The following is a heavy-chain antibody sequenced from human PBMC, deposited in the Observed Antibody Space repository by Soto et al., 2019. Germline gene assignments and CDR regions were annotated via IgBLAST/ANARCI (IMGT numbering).Heavy chain of an antibody. CDR1: GGSFSDFY. J-gene: IGHJ4*02. CDR3: ARFDYYDSSGYLDFGPE. CDR2: INHTGYT. D-gene: IGHD3-22*01. Sequence: SETLSLTCAVSGGSFSDFYWTWIRQLPGKGLEWIGEINHTGYTNYNPSLESRVAISVDTSKNQFSLKLSSVTAADTAVYYCARFDYYDSSGYLDFGPEWGQGTLVTVSS. V-gene: IGHV4-34*01.